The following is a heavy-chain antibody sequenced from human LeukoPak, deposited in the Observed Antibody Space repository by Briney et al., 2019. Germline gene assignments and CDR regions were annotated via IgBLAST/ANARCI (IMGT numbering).Heavy chain of an antibody. CDR3: ARDDALGDNV. CDR1: GFTFSSYG. CDR2: ILNDGSQE. D-gene: IGHD3-16*01. V-gene: IGHV3-33*01. J-gene: IGHJ3*01. Sequence: GRSLRLSCAASGFTFSSYGMHWVRQAPGKGLEWVVVILNDGSQEKYADSVKGRFTISRDNSKNTLFLQMNSLRAEDTAVYYCARDDALGDNVWGQGTMVTVSS.